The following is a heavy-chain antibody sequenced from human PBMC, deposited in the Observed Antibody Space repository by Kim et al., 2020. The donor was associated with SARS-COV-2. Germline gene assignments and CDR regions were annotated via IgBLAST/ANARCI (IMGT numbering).Heavy chain of an antibody. D-gene: IGHD3-9*01. V-gene: IGHV3-23*01. CDR2: ISGSGGST. CDR3: ANFYDILTGFDY. Sequence: GGSLRLSFAASGFTFSSYAMNWVRQAPGKGLEWVSAISGSGGSTYYADSVKGRFTISRDNSKNTLYLQMNSLRAEDTAVYYCANFYDILTGFDYWGQGTLVTVSS. CDR1: GFTFSSYA. J-gene: IGHJ4*02.